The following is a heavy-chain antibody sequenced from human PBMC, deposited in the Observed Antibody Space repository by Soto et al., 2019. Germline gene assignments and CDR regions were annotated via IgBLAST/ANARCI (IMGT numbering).Heavy chain of an antibody. CDR2: ISHDGSSQ. J-gene: IGHJ6*02. V-gene: IGHV3-30*18. CDR3: AKDVGYLDWFPRGMDV. CDR1: GFTFGSYG. D-gene: IGHD3-9*01. Sequence: PGGSLRLSCEASGFTFGSYGMHWVRQGPGKGLEWVAGISHDGSSQYYGDSVKGRLVVTRDNSKDMVFLQMNSLRIDDTAVYFCAKDVGYLDWFPRGMDVWGQGTGGTVSS.